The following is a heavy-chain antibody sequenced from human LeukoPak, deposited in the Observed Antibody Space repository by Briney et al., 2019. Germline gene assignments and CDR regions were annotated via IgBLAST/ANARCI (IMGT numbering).Heavy chain of an antibody. V-gene: IGHV1-8*01. J-gene: IGHJ4*02. CDR2: MNPNSGNT. CDR1: GYTFTSYD. CDR3: ARVSTYFGVVTDFDY. Sequence: VASVKVSCKASGYTFTSYDINWVRQATGQGLEWMGWMNPNSGNTGYAQKFQGRVTMARNTSISTAYMELSSLRSEDTAVYYCARVSTYFGVVTDFDYWGQGTLVTVSS. D-gene: IGHD3-3*01.